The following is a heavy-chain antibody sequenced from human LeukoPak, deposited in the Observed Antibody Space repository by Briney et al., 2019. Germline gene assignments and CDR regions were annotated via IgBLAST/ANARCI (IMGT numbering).Heavy chain of an antibody. CDR1: GFTFNTYA. CDR3: AKKYSTGLDP. Sequence: PGGSLRLSCAASGFTFNTYAMSWVRQAPGKGLEWASAISGSGGSTYYADSVKGRFTISRDNSKNTLYLQMNSLRAEDTAVYYCAKKYSTGLDPWGQGTLVTVSS. D-gene: IGHD1-26*01. J-gene: IGHJ5*02. CDR2: ISGSGGST. V-gene: IGHV3-23*01.